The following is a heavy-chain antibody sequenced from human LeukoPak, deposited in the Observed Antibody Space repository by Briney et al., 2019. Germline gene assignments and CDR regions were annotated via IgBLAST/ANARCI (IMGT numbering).Heavy chain of an antibody. CDR2: IWNDGSNK. V-gene: IGHV3-33*01. CDR1: GFTFSSYG. Sequence: GRSLRLSCAASGFTFSSYGMHWVRQAPGKGLEWVAVIWNDGSNKYYTDSVKGRFTISRDNAKNSLYLQMNSLRAEDTAVYYCARDYYYGSGRPPLPLDYWGQGTLVTVSP. D-gene: IGHD3-10*01. CDR3: ARDYYYGSGRPPLPLDY. J-gene: IGHJ4*02.